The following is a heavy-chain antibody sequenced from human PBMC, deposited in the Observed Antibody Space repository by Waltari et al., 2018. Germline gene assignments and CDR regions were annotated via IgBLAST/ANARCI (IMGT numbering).Heavy chain of an antibody. CDR2: INDKKHEP. Sequence: EVHLLESGGGLIQPGGSLRLSCAASGFNFGDFSMAWVRQSPGKGLGWVATINDKKHEPYYAESLKGRFTLSRDNSANSLFLQMTDLRGDDTALYYCAKGGGSWAFFDSWGQGTLVAVSS. CDR3: AKGGGSWAFFDS. V-gene: IGHV3-23*01. CDR1: GFNFGDFS. D-gene: IGHD1-26*01. J-gene: IGHJ4*02.